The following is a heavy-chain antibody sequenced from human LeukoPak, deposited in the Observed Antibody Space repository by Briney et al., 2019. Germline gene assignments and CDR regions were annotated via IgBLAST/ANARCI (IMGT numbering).Heavy chain of an antibody. CDR1: GFTFSSYA. J-gene: IGHJ4*02. V-gene: IGHV3-23*01. CDR3: ANKYRRSRQQWLAPFDY. CDR2: ISGSGGST. D-gene: IGHD6-19*01. Sequence: GGSLRLSCAASGFTFSSYAMSWVRQAPGKGLEWVSAISGSGGSTYYADSVKGRFTISRDNSKNTLYLQMNSLRAEDTAVYYCANKYRRSRQQWLAPFDYWGQGTLVTVSS.